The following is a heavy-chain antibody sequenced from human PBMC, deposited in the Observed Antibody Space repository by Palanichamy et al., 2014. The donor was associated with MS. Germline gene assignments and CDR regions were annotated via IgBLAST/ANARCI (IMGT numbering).Heavy chain of an antibody. CDR2: IYYSGST. D-gene: IGHD1-26*01. CDR3: AREKGAHAPFLDY. J-gene: IGHJ4*02. CDR1: GGSISSYY. Sequence: QVQLQESGPGLVKPSETLSLTCTVSGGSISSYYWSWIRQPPGKGLEWIGDIYYSGSTNYNPSLKSRVTISVDTSKNQFSLKLSSVTAADTAVYYCAREKGAHAPFLDYWGQGTLVTVSS. V-gene: IGHV4-59*01.